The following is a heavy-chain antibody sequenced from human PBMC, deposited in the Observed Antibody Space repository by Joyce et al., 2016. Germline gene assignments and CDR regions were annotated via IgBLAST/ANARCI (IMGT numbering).Heavy chain of an antibody. CDR3: ARVMTPTRRNYFYGVDV. J-gene: IGHJ6*02. CDR1: GFTFSAYS. V-gene: IGHV3-48*01. Sequence: EVQLVESGGALVQPGGSLRLSCAASGFTFSAYSMSWVRQAPGKGLECVSYISSGSSSIYYADSVEGRFTISRDNAKNSLYLQMNTLRAEETAVYYCARVMTPTRRNYFYGVDVWGQGTTVSVSS. D-gene: IGHD1-1*01. CDR2: ISSGSSSI.